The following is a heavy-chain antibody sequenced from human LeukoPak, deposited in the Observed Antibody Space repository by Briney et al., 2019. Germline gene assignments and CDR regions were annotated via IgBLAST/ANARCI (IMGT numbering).Heavy chain of an antibody. CDR1: GSTFNTFW. CDR3: AREDSYGLH. Sequence: GGSLRLSCEASGSTFNTFWMYWVRQAPGKGLVWVSRINADGTDTAYAESVRGRFTISRDNAKNSLYLQMNSLRAEDTAVYYCAREDSYGLHWGQGTLVTVSS. CDR2: INADGTDT. V-gene: IGHV3-74*03. J-gene: IGHJ4*02. D-gene: IGHD5-18*01.